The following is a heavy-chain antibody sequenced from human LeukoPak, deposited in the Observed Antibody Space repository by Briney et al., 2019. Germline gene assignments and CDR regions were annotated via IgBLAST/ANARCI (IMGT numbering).Heavy chain of an antibody. CDR1: GYTFTGYY. J-gene: IGHJ6*03. V-gene: IGHV1-2*02. CDR3: ARDLGAKEYYYYYMDV. D-gene: IGHD3-16*01. CDR2: INPNRGGT. Sequence: VSVTVSCKASGYTFTGYYMHWVRQAPGQGLEWMGWINPNRGGTNYAQQFQGRVTMTRDTSISTAYMELSRLRSDDTAVYYCARDLGAKEYYYYYMDVWGKGTTVTFSS.